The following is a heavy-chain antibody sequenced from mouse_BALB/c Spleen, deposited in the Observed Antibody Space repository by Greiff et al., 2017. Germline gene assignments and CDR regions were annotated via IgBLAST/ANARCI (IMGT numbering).Heavy chain of an antibody. V-gene: IGHV1S82*01. J-gene: IGHJ4*01. CDR2: IHPSDSAT. D-gene: IGHD1-1*01. Sequence: QVQLQQPGAELVRPGASVKLSCKASGYSFTSYWMNWVKQRPGQGLEWIGMIHPSDSATRLNQKFKDKATLTVDKSSSTAYMQLSSPTSEDSVVYYCEREGTTSYAMDYWGQGTSVTVSS. CDR1: GYSFTSYW. CDR3: EREGTTSYAMDY.